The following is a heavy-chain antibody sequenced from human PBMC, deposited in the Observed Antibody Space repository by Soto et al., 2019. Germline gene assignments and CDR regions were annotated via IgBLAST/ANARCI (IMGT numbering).Heavy chain of an antibody. D-gene: IGHD1-1*01. Sequence: QVQLVESGGGVGQPGRSLRLSCAASGFTFSSYAMHWVRQAPGKGLEWVSVISYDGSNKYYADSVKGRFTISRDNSKNTLYLQMNSLRAEDTAVYSCERGNVGYFDYWGQGTLVTVS. V-gene: IGHV3-30-3*01. CDR3: ERGNVGYFDY. CDR1: GFTFSSYA. CDR2: ISYDGSNK. J-gene: IGHJ4*02.